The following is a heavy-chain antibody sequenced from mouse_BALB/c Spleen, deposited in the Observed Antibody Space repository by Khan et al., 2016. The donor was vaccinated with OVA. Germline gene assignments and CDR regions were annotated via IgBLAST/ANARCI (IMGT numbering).Heavy chain of an antibody. J-gene: IGHJ4*01. CDR1: GYTITSYV. Sequence: VQLQQSGPELVKPGASVKMSCKASGYTITSYVVHWVKQKPGQGLEWIGYISPYNDVTKYNEKFKGKATLTSDTSSSTAYMELSSLTSEDSAVYFWARGYYGSSYVLDYWGQGTSLTVSS. CDR2: ISPYNDVT. V-gene: IGHV1S136*01. D-gene: IGHD1-1*01. CDR3: ARGYYGSSYVLDY.